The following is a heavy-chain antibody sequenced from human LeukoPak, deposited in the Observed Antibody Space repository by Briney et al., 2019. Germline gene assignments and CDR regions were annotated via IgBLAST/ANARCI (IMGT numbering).Heavy chain of an antibody. V-gene: IGHV4-39*07. CDR2: INHSGST. CDR3: ASTPYSGSGTVVVVAHDAFDI. D-gene: IGHD2-15*01. CDR1: GGSISSGGYY. Sequence: SETLSLTCTVSGGSISSGGYYWSWIRQPPGKGLEWIGEINHSGSTNYNPSLKSRVTISVDTSKNQFSLKLSSVTAADTAVYYCASTPYSGSGTVVVVAHDAFDIWGQGTTVTVSS. J-gene: IGHJ3*02.